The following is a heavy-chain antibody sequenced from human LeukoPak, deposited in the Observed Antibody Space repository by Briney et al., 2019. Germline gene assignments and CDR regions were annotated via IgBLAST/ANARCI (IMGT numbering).Heavy chain of an antibody. D-gene: IGHD3-9*01. J-gene: IGHJ5*02. CDR1: SGSINSGTHY. CDR3: ARHDYDLLTGYTINWFDP. V-gene: IGHV4-39*01. Sequence: PSETLSLTCTVSSGSINSGTHYWGWVRQPPGKGLEWIGSILYSGITFYNPSLKSRVTVSIDTSKNQFSLKPNSVTAADTAVYYCARHDYDLLTGYTINWFDPWGQGTLVTVSS. CDR2: ILYSGIT.